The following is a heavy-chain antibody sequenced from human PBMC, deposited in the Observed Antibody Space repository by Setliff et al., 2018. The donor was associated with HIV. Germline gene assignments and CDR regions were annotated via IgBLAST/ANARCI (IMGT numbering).Heavy chain of an antibody. Sequence: SETLSLTCTVSGGSISSGSYYWSWIRQPAGKGLEWIGHIYTSGSTSYSPSLKSRVTISVDTSKSQFSLKLSSVTAADTAVYYCARGDEIGGNSGAFDIWGQGTMVTVSS. J-gene: IGHJ3*02. V-gene: IGHV4-61*09. CDR3: ARGDEIGGNSGAFDI. CDR1: GGSISSGSYY. D-gene: IGHD2-21*02. CDR2: IYTSGST.